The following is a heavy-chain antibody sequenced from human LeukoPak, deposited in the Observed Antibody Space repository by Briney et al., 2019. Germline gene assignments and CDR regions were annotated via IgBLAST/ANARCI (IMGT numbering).Heavy chain of an antibody. D-gene: IGHD3-10*01. J-gene: IGHJ4*02. CDR1: GLTFSSYA. CDR2: ISGSGGNT. Sequence: GGSLRLSCAASGLTFSSYAMNWVRQAPGKGLEWVSAISGSGGNTYYADSVKGRFTISRDNSKNTLYLQMNSLRAEDTAVYYCAKDGGLLWFGEFPHFDYWGQGTLVTVSS. CDR3: AKDGGLLWFGEFPHFDY. V-gene: IGHV3-23*01.